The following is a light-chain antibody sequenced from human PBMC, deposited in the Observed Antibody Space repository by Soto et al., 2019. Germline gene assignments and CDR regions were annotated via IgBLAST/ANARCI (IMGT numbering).Light chain of an antibody. CDR3: QQYNNWPPIT. V-gene: IGKV3-15*01. J-gene: IGKJ5*01. CDR1: QSFISK. Sequence: EIEMTQSPATLSVSPGERATLSCRASQSFISKLSWYHHKPGQAPRLLIYGASTSATGIPARFSGSGSGTEFTLTISSLQSEDFAVYYCQQYNNWPPITFGQGTRLEIK. CDR2: GAS.